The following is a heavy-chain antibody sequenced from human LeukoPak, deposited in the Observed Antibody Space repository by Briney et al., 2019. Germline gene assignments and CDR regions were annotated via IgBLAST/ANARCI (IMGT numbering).Heavy chain of an antibody. CDR3: ARYAAAAGPNWFDP. CDR1: GAPGVSATNFY. V-gene: IGHV4-59*02. D-gene: IGHD6-13*01. J-gene: IGHJ5*02. CDR2: VHSSGNT. Sequence: PSETLSLTCSVSGAPGVSATNFYWSWIRQPPGKGLEWIGYVHSSGNTHYNPSLKSRVTISVVTSKNQFSLKLTSVTAADTAVYYCARYAAAAGPNWFDPWGQGTLVTVSS.